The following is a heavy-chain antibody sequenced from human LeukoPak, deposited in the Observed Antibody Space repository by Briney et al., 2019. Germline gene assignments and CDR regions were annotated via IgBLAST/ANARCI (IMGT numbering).Heavy chain of an antibody. Sequence: GGSLRLSCAASGFTFSSYAMSWVRQALGKGLEWVSAISGSGGSTYYADSVKGRFTISRDNSKNTLYLQMNSLRAEDTAVYYCAKVGYGTDAFDIWGQGTMVTVSS. CDR1: GFTFSSYA. CDR3: AKVGYGTDAFDI. V-gene: IGHV3-23*01. D-gene: IGHD4-17*01. CDR2: ISGSGGST. J-gene: IGHJ3*02.